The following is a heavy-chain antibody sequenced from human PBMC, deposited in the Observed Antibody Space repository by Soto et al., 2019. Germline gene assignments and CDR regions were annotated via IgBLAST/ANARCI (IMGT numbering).Heavy chain of an antibody. CDR1: GYTFTSYG. V-gene: IGHV1-18*01. D-gene: IGHD3-10*01. J-gene: IGHJ6*02. CDR3: ARDPVSLVRGVTSDFYSYGMDV. Sequence: ASVKVSCKASGYTFTSYGISWVRQAPGQGLEWMGWISAYNGNTNYAQKLQGRVTMTTDTSTSTAYMELRSLRSDDTAVYYCARDPVSLVRGVTSDFYSYGMDVWRQVTTVTVSS. CDR2: ISAYNGNT.